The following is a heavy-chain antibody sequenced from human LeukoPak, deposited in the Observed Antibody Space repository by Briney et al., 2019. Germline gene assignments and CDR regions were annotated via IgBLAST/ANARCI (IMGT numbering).Heavy chain of an antibody. Sequence: SETLSLTCTVSGGSISSSSYYWGWIRQPPGKGLEWIGSIYYSGSTYYNPSLKSRVTISVDTSKNQFSLKLSSVTAADTAVCYCARYDFWSGKRDDYWGQGTLVTVSS. CDR1: GGSISSSSYY. CDR3: ARYDFWSGKRDDY. V-gene: IGHV4-39*07. D-gene: IGHD3-3*01. CDR2: IYYSGST. J-gene: IGHJ4*02.